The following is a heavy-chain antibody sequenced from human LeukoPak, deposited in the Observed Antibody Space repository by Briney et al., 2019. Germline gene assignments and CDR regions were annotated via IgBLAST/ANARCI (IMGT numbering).Heavy chain of an antibody. CDR3: AKESPYGSGSRKYYFDY. Sequence: PGGSLRLSCAASGFTFSSYAMSWVRQAPGKGLEWVSAISGSADRTYYADSVKGQFTISRDNSKNTLYLQMNSLRAEDTAIYYCAKESPYGSGSRKYYFDYWGQGTLVTVSS. CDR2: ISGSADRT. J-gene: IGHJ4*02. D-gene: IGHD3-10*01. V-gene: IGHV3-23*01. CDR1: GFTFSSYA.